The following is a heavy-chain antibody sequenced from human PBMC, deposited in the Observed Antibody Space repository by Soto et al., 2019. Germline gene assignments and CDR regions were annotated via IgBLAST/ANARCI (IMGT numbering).Heavy chain of an antibody. V-gene: IGHV3-48*03. Sequence: GGSLRLSCAASGFTFSSYEMNWVRQAPGKGLEWVSYISSGGSTIYYADSVKGRSTISRDNAKNSLYLQMNSLRAEDTAVYYCARDGAAAAPPSGMDVWGQGTTVTVSS. J-gene: IGHJ6*02. CDR3: ARDGAAAAPPSGMDV. D-gene: IGHD6-13*01. CDR2: ISSGGSTI. CDR1: GFTFSSYE.